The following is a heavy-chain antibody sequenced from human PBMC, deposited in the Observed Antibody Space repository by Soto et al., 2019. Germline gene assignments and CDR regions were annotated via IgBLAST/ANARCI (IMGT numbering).Heavy chain of an antibody. J-gene: IGHJ6*02. Sequence: QVQLVQSGAEVKKPGSSVRVSCEASGGTFSNYVINWVRQAPGQGLEWMGGIIPYFGTANYALKFQGRGTISADESTGTVYMELRSLRSEDTAVYFCARDRVGGEFLLNYSYYGLDVWGQGTTVTVSS. D-gene: IGHD2-21*01. V-gene: IGHV1-69*01. CDR1: GGTFSNYV. CDR2: IIPYFGTA. CDR3: ARDRVGGEFLLNYSYYGLDV.